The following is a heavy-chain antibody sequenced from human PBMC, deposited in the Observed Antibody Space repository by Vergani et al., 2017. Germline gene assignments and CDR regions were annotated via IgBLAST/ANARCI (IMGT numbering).Heavy chain of an antibody. J-gene: IGHJ5*01. V-gene: IGHV4-39*02. CDR2: IYYTGGT. CDR3: ARFPNIVGENWFDS. D-gene: IGHD2/OR15-2a*01. Sequence: QLQLQQSGPGLVKPSETLSLTCTVSGYSISTSNYYWGWIRQPPGKGLEWIGNIYYTGGTYYNPSLKSRVTISVDTSKDHFSLQLSSVTATDTAVYYCARFPNIVGENWFDSWGQGTLVTVSS. CDR1: GYSISTSNYY.